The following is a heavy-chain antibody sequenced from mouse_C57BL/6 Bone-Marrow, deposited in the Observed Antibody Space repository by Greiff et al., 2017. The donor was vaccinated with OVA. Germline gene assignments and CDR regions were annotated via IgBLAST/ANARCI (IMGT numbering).Heavy chain of an antibody. Sequence: QVQLQQPGAELVMPGASVKLSCKASGYTFTSYWMHWVKQRPGQGLEWIGEIDPSDSYTNYNQKFKGKSTLTEDKSSSTAYMQLSSLTSEDSAVYYCARSYTYWYFDVWGTGTTVTVSS. CDR1: GYTFTSYW. CDR3: ARSYTYWYFDV. V-gene: IGHV1-69*01. CDR2: IDPSDSYT. D-gene: IGHD1-1*01. J-gene: IGHJ1*03.